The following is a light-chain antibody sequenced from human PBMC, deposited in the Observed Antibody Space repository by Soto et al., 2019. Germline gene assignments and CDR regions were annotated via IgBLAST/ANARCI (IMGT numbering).Light chain of an antibody. CDR2: EVS. J-gene: IGLJ2*01. V-gene: IGLV2-14*01. CDR1: SSDVGGYNY. CDR3: SSYTSSSTGV. Sequence: QYVLTQPASVSGSPGQSITISCTGTSSDVGGYNYVSWYQQHPGKAPKLMIYEVSNRPSGVSNRFSGSKSGNTASLTISGLKAEDEADYYCSSYTSSSTGVFGGGTKLTVL.